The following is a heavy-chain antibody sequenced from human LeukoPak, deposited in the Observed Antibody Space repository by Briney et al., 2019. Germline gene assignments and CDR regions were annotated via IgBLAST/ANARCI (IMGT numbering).Heavy chain of an antibody. D-gene: IGHD1-26*01. CDR2: IWYDGSNK. Sequence: GGSLRLSCAASGFTFSSYGMHWVRQAPGKGLEWVAFIWYDGSNKYYTDSVKGRFTISRDNSKNTLYLQMNSPRAEDTAVYYCAKGRGWEASYYYYYMDVWGKGTTVTISS. V-gene: IGHV3-30*02. CDR1: GFTFSSYG. CDR3: AKGRGWEASYYYYYMDV. J-gene: IGHJ6*03.